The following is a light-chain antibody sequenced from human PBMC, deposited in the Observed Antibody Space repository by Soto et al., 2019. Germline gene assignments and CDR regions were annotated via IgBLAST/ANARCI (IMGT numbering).Light chain of an antibody. V-gene: IGKV1-5*03. Sequence: DIQMTQSPSTLSASVGDRVTITCRASQSITTWLAWYQQKPGKAPKVLIYQASGLQSGVPSRFRGSGTGTEFTPTINSRQPDVFATYYCQQYNTYSPYAFGQGTRLDI. CDR1: QSITTW. CDR3: QQYNTYSPYA. J-gene: IGKJ2*01. CDR2: QAS.